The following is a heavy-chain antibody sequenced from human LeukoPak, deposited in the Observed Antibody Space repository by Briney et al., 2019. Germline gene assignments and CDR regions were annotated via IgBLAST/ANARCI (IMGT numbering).Heavy chain of an antibody. CDR2: ITNDGSST. CDR3: ATHQGGNPAY. D-gene: IGHD1-14*01. Sequence: GGSLRLSCAASGLTFSSPWMHWVRQAPGKGLVWVSRITNDGSSTTYADSVKGRFTISRDNAKNMLYLQVNSLRAEDTAVYYCATHQGGNPAYWGQGTLVTVSS. V-gene: IGHV3-74*01. J-gene: IGHJ4*02. CDR1: GLTFSSPW.